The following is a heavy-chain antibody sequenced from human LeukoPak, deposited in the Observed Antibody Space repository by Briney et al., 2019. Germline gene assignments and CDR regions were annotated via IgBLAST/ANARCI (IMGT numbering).Heavy chain of an antibody. D-gene: IGHD3-10*01. Sequence: GGSLRLSCAASGFTFTTYWMSWVRQAPGKGLEWMANIKQDGSEKYYVDSVKGRFTISRDNAKSSLYLQMNSLRAEDTAVYYCTREGVRGVVSDYWGQGTLVTVSS. V-gene: IGHV3-7*01. CDR1: GFTFTTYW. CDR3: TREGVRGVVSDY. CDR2: IKQDGSEK. J-gene: IGHJ4*02.